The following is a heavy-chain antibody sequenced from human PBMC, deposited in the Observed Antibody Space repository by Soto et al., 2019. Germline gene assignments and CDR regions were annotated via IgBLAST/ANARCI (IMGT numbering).Heavy chain of an antibody. CDR3: ARDLVGYSSGWYLNYYYGMDV. V-gene: IGHV1-46*01. D-gene: IGHD6-19*01. CDR2: INPSGGST. Sequence: ASVKVSCKASGYTFTSYYMHWVRQAPGQGLEWMGIINPSGGSTSYAQKFQGRVTMTRDTSTSTVYMELSSLRSEDTAVYYCARDLVGYSSGWYLNYYYGMDVWGQGTTVTVSS. J-gene: IGHJ6*02. CDR1: GYTFTSYY.